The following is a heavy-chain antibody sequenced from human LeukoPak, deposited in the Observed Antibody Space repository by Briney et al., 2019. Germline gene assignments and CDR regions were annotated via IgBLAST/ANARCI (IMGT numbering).Heavy chain of an antibody. V-gene: IGHV4-39*01. CDR1: GGSISSSSYY. CDR3: ARHPLRYPEAETTGYFDY. CDR2: IYYSGST. Sequence: SETLSLTCTVSGGSISSSSYYWGWIRQPPGKGLEWIGSIYYSGSTYYNPSLKSRVTISVDTSKNQFSLKLSSVTAADTAVYYCARHPLRYPEAETTGYFDYWGQGTLVTVSS. J-gene: IGHJ4*02. D-gene: IGHD1-1*01.